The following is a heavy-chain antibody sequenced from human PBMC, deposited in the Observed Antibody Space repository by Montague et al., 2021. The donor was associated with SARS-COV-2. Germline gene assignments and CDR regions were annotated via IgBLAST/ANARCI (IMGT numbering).Heavy chain of an antibody. V-gene: IGHV4-39*01. CDR1: GVSIGNSGYY. D-gene: IGHD3-10*01. CDR2: MYYSGNT. J-gene: IGHJ5*02. Sequence: TLSLTCTVSGVSIGNSGYYWGWIRQPPGKGLEWIGSMYYSGNTYYNPSLKSRVTISVDSSKNQFFPNLRSVTAADTAVYYCVTVWGYYGSGSYSTNWFDPWGQGTLVTVSS. CDR3: VTVWGYYGSGSYSTNWFDP.